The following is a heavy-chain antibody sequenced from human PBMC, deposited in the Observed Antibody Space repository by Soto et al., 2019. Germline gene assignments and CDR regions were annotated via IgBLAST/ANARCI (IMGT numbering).Heavy chain of an antibody. CDR3: ARGIAVAGMDYFDY. CDR1: GFTVSSNY. D-gene: IGHD6-19*01. V-gene: IGHV3-66*01. Sequence: EVQLVESGGGLVQPGGSLRLSCAASGFTVSSNYMSWVRQAPGTGLEWVSVIYSGGSTYYADSVKGRFTISRDNSKNTLYLQMNSLRAEDTAVYYCARGIAVAGMDYFDYWGQGTLVTVSS. J-gene: IGHJ4*02. CDR2: IYSGGST.